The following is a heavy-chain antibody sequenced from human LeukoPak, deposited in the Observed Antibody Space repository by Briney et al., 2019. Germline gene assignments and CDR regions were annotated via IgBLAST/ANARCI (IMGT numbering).Heavy chain of an antibody. CDR3: ATPSSGYYGYYFDY. J-gene: IGHJ4*02. Sequence: GGSPRLSCVASGFTFSSYAMSWVRQAPGKGLEWVSAISSNGGSTYYADSVKGRFTISRDNSKNTLYLQMNSLRAEDTAVYYCATPSSGYYGYYFDYWGQGTLVTVSS. D-gene: IGHD3-22*01. CDR2: ISSNGGST. CDR1: GFTFSSYA. V-gene: IGHV3-23*01.